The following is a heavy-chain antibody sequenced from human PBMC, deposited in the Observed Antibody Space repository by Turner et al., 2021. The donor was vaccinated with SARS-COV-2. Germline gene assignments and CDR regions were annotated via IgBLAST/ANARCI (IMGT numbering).Heavy chain of an antibody. CDR2: IYSGGST. CDR3: AREAAAGNFHGWFDP. V-gene: IGHV3-66*01. J-gene: IGHJ5*02. CDR1: GFTVSSNY. Sequence: EVKLVESGGGLVQPGGSLTRSCAASGFTVSSNYMSWVRQAPGKGLEWVSVIYSGGSTYYADSVKGRFTISRDNSKNTLYLQMNSLRVEDTAVYSCAREAAAGNFHGWFDPWGQGTLVTVSS. D-gene: IGHD6-13*01.